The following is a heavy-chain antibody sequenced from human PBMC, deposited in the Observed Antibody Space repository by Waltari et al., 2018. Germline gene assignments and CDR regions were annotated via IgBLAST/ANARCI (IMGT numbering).Heavy chain of an antibody. CDR2: IYHSGST. D-gene: IGHD3-10*01. CDR1: GYSISSGYY. J-gene: IGHJ4*02. Sequence: QVQLQESGPGLVKPSETLSLTCAVSGYSISSGYYWGWIRQPPGKGLEWIGSIYHSGSTYSNPSLKSRVTISVDTSKNQFSLKLSSVTAADTAVYYCARHRVSGSYYIDYWGQGTLVTVSS. CDR3: ARHRVSGSYYIDY. V-gene: IGHV4-38-2*01.